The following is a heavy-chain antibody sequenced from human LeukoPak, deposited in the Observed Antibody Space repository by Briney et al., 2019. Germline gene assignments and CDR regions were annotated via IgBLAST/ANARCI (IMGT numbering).Heavy chain of an antibody. Sequence: SETLSLTCTVSGGSISSYYWSWIRQPPGKGLEWIGYIYYSGSTNYNPSLKSRVTISVDTSKNQFSLKLSSVTAADTAVYYCARDRSGDYYYGMDVWSQGTTVTVSS. J-gene: IGHJ6*02. CDR2: IYYSGST. CDR1: GGSISSYY. V-gene: IGHV4-59*01. D-gene: IGHD7-27*01. CDR3: ARDRSGDYYYGMDV.